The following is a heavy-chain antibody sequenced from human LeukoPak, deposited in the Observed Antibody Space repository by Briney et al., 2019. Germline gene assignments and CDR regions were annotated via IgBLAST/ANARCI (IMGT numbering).Heavy chain of an antibody. CDR1: GFTVSSNY. CDR2: IYSGGST. Sequence: GGSLRLSCAASGFTVSSNYMSWVRQAPGKGLEWVSVIYSGGSTYYADSVKGRFTISRDNSKNTLYLQMNSLRAEDTAVYYCARALHDTTIVVFDYWGQGTLVTVSS. D-gene: IGHD3-22*01. CDR3: ARALHDTTIVVFDY. J-gene: IGHJ4*02. V-gene: IGHV3-66*01.